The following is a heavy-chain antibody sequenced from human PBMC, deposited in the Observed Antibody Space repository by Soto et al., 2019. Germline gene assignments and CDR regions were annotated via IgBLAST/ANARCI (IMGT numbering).Heavy chain of an antibody. CDR1: GGSISSGDYY. CDR3: ARDPQRVLRYFDWLPGGWFDP. Sequence: PSETLSLTCTVSGGSISSGDYYWSWIRQPPGKGLEWIGYIYYSGSTYHNPSLKSRVTISVDTSKNQFSLKLSSVTAADTAVYYCARDPQRVLRYFDWLPGGWFDPWGQGTLVTVSS. V-gene: IGHV4-30-4*01. CDR2: IYYSGST. J-gene: IGHJ5*02. D-gene: IGHD3-9*01.